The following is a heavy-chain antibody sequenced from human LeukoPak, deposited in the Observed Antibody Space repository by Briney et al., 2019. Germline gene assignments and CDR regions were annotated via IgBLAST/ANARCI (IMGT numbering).Heavy chain of an antibody. J-gene: IGHJ6*02. CDR1: GGSISSYY. D-gene: IGHD5-18*01. V-gene: IGHV4-59*01. Sequence: SGTLSLTCTVSGGSISSYYWSWIRQPPGKGLEWIGYIYYSGSTNYNPSLKSRVTISVDTSKNQFSLKLSSVTAADTAVYYCARVNTAMVLGYYYGMDVWGQGTTVTVSS. CDR2: IYYSGST. CDR3: ARVNTAMVLGYYYGMDV.